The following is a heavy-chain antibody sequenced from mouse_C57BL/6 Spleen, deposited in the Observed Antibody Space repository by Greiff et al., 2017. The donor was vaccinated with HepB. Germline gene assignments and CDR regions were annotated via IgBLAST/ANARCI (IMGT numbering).Heavy chain of an antibody. Sequence: VQLQQPGPELVKPGASVKIPCKASGYTFTDYNMDWVKQSHGKSLEWIGDINPNDGGTIYNQKFKGKATLTVDKSSSTAYMELRSLTSEDTAVYYCAGSYGSDYAMDYWGQGTSVTVSS. J-gene: IGHJ4*01. V-gene: IGHV1-18*01. D-gene: IGHD1-1*01. CDR1: GYTFTDYN. CDR3: AGSYGSDYAMDY. CDR2: INPNDGGT.